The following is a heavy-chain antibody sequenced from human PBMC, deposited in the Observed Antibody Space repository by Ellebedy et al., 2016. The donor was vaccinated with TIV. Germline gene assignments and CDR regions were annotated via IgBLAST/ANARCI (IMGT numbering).Heavy chain of an antibody. CDR3: ARDLTQYASGAGISDS. J-gene: IGHJ4*02. V-gene: IGHV3-30*03. D-gene: IGHD2-2*01. CDR2: VLFDIEKK. Sequence: PGGSLRLSCAASGYSFSTYAMHWVRQSPRKGLEWVASVLFDIEKKFYTDSVKGRFTISRYNSKNTVYLDMKNLRLEDTAVYYCARDLTQYASGAGISDSWGQGTLVTVSS. CDR1: GYSFSTYA.